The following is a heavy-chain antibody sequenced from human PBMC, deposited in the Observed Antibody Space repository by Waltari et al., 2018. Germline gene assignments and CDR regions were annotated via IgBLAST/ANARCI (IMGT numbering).Heavy chain of an antibody. Sequence: EVQLVESGGGLVKPGGSLRLSCAASGFTFSNAWMSWVRQAPGRGLEWVGRIKSKTDGGTTDYAAPVKGRFTISRDDSKNTLYLQMNSLKTEDTAVYYCTTDQYGSGSYYGMDVWGQGTTVTVSS. D-gene: IGHD3-10*01. CDR2: IKSKTDGGTT. CDR1: GFTFSNAW. V-gene: IGHV3-15*01. CDR3: TTDQYGSGSYYGMDV. J-gene: IGHJ6*02.